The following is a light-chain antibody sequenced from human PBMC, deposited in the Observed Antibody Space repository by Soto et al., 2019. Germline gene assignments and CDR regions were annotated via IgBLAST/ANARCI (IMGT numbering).Light chain of an antibody. CDR3: QQYNNWPMWT. CDR1: QSVSID. V-gene: IGKV3-15*01. J-gene: IGKJ1*01. CDR2: GAS. Sequence: EIVLTQSPGTLSLSPGERATLSCRASQSVSIDLAWYQQKPGQAPSLLIYGASTRATGIPARFSGSGSGTEFTLTINSLQSEDFAVYYCQQYNNWPMWTFGQGTKVDIK.